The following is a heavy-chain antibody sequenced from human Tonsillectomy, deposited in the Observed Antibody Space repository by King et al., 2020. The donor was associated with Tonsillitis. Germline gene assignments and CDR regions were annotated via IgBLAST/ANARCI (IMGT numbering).Heavy chain of an antibody. V-gene: IGHV3-30-3*01. CDR3: ARDLRELSMITFGGVIVPSFGY. D-gene: IGHD3-16*02. Sequence: VQLVQSGGGVVQPGRSLRLSCAASGFTFSSYAMHWVRQAPGKGLEWVAVISYDGSNKYYADSVKGRFTISRDNSKNTLYLQMNSLRAEDTAVYYCARDLRELSMITFGGVIVPSFGYWGQGTLVTVSS. J-gene: IGHJ4*02. CDR2: ISYDGSNK. CDR1: GFTFSSYA.